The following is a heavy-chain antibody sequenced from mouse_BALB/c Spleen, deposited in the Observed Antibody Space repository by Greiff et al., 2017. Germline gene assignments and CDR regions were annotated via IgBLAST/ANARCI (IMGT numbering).Heavy chain of an antibody. CDR1: GFNIKDYY. J-gene: IGHJ2*01. CDR3: NAYDYDVDYFDY. CDR2: IDPENGDT. D-gene: IGHD2-4*01. Sequence: VQLKQSGAELVRSGASVKLSCTASGFNIKDYYMHWVKQRPEQGLEWIGWIDPENGDTEYAPKFQGKATMTADTSSNTAYLQLSSLTSEDTAVYYCNAYDYDVDYFDYWGQGTTLTVSS. V-gene: IGHV14-4*02.